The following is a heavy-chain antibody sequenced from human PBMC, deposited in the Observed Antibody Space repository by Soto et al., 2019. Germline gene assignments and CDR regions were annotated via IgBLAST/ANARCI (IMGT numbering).Heavy chain of an antibody. J-gene: IGHJ4*02. V-gene: IGHV4-30-2*01. D-gene: IGHD6-19*01. CDR2: TYQSGNP. CDR1: GDTISTGGYS. CDR3: ARIALAGTVDY. Sequence: SETLSLTCTVSGDTISTGGYSWAWIRQPPGKALEWIGHTYQSGNPYYNPSLKSRVIISVDRSKNQFSLKLSSVTAADTAVYYCARIALAGTVDYWGQGTLVTSPQ.